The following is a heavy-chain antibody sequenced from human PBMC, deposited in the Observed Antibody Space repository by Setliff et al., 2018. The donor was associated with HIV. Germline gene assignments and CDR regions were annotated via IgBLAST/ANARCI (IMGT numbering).Heavy chain of an antibody. CDR3: ARDVGLCGVDCWPYFYFDL. CDR1: GGFISNHY. J-gene: IGHJ2*01. V-gene: IGHV4-59*11. Sequence: PSETLSLTCTISGGFISNHYWNWIRQPPGKGLEWIGSTHYSGSSYYSPSLKSRVTISLDTSKNQFSLKLSSMTAADTAVYYCARDVGLCGVDCWPYFYFDLWG. D-gene: IGHD2-21*02. CDR2: THYSGSS.